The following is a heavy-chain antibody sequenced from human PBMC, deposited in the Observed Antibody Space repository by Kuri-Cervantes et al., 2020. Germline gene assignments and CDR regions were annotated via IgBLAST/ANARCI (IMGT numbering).Heavy chain of an antibody. CDR2: IKSKTDGGTT. D-gene: IGHD3-10*01. V-gene: IGHV3-15*01. J-gene: IGHJ4*02. CDR3: TTDRGVLLWFGEFTDYYFDY. CDR1: GFTFSSYA. Sequence: GESLKISCAASGFTFSSYAMHWVRQAPGKGLEWVGRIKSKTDGGTTDYAAPVKGRFTISRDDSKNTLYLQMNSLKTEDTAVYYCTTDRGVLLWFGEFTDYYFDYWGQGTLVTVSS.